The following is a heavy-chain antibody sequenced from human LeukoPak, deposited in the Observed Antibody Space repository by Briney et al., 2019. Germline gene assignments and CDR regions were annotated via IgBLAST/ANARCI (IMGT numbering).Heavy chain of an antibody. CDR1: GGTFSSYA. J-gene: IGHJ4*02. V-gene: IGHV1-24*01. D-gene: IGHD3-3*01. CDR2: FDPEDGET. CDR3: ATTLYYDFWSGWAY. Sequence: ASVKVSCKASGGTFSSYAISWVRQAPGQGLEWMGGFDPEDGETIYAQKFQGRVTMTEDTSTDTAYMELSSLRSEDTAVYYCATTLYYDFWSGWAYWGQGTLVTVSS.